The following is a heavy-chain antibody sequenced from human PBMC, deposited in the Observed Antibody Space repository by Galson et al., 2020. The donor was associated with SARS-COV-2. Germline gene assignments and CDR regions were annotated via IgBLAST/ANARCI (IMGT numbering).Heavy chain of an antibody. J-gene: IGHJ4*02. D-gene: IGHD3-22*01. CDR1: GFTLSNYW. CDR2: IKQDGSDK. CDR3: ARTYYDDRSVYRRFDH. V-gene: IGHV3-7*01. Sequence: GESLKISCAASGFTLSNYWMSWVRQAPGKGLEWVANIKQDGSDKYYVDSVKGRFTISRDNAENSLYLQMNSLRAEDTALYFCARTYYDDRSVYRRFDHWGQGTLVTVSS.